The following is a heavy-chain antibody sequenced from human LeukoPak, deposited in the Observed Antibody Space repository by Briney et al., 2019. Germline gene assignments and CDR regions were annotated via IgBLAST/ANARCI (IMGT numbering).Heavy chain of an antibody. CDR3: TRSTTIDY. CDR1: GFTXSTYS. Sequence: GSLRLSCXASGFTXSTYSMNWVRQAPGKGLEWVSYISSSSSTIDYADSVKGRFTISRDNAKNSLYLQMNTLRAEDTAVYFCTRSTTIDYWGQGTLVTVSS. D-gene: IGHD5/OR15-5a*01. J-gene: IGHJ4*02. V-gene: IGHV3-48*01. CDR2: ISSSSSTI.